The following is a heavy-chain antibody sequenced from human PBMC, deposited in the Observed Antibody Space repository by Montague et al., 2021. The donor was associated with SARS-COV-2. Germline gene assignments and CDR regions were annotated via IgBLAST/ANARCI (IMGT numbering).Heavy chain of an antibody. CDR2: INHSGTT. CDR3: SRTYRGTFDF. D-gene: IGHD1-7*01. J-gene: IGHJ4*02. V-gene: IGHV4-34*01. CDR1: GGSFSAYY. Sequence: SETLSLTCAVYGGSFSAYYWSWIRQPPGRGLEWIGEINHSGTTNYKSPLESRLSMSVDTSKNQFSLNLSSVTAADTAVYFCSRTYRGTFDFWGQGILVTVSS.